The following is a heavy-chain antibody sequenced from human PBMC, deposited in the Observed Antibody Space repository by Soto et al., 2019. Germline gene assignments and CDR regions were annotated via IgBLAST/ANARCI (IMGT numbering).Heavy chain of an antibody. Sequence: PGGSLRLSCAASGFTFSSYGMHWVRQAPGKGLEWVAVISYDGSNKYYADSVKGRFTISRDNSKNTLYLQMNSLRAEDTAVYYCAKDVDSWNYVSLDYWGQGTLVTVSS. V-gene: IGHV3-30*18. CDR3: AKDVDSWNYVSLDY. CDR2: ISYDGSNK. CDR1: GFTFSSYG. J-gene: IGHJ4*02. D-gene: IGHD1-7*01.